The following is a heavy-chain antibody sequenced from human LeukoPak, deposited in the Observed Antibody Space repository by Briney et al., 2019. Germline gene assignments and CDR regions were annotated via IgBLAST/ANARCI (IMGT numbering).Heavy chain of an antibody. Sequence: SETLSLTCAVYAGSFSGYYWSWIRHPPGKGLEWIGEINHSVSTNYNPSLKSRVTISVDTSKNQFSLKLSSVTAADTAVYYCARAAPRSWDSSGYYRPWGQGTLVTVSS. CDR2: INHSVST. CDR3: ARAAPRSWDSSGYYRP. D-gene: IGHD3-22*01. V-gene: IGHV4-34*01. CDR1: AGSFSGYY. J-gene: IGHJ5*02.